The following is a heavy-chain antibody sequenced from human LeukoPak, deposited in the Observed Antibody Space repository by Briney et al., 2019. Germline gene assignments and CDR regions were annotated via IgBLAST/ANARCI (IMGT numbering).Heavy chain of an antibody. CDR3: ARDRSTGYSSGWATPREDY. CDR2: ISSSSSYI. Sequence: GGSLRLSCAASGLTFSNYNMNWVRPAPGKGLEWVSSISSSSSYIYYADSVKGRFTISRDNAKNSLYLQMNSLRAEDTAVYYCARDRSTGYSSGWATPREDYWGQGTLVTVSS. CDR1: GLTFSNYN. D-gene: IGHD6-19*01. J-gene: IGHJ4*02. V-gene: IGHV3-21*01.